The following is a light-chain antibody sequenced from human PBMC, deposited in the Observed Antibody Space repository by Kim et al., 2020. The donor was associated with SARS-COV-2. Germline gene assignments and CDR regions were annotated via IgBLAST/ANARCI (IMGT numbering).Light chain of an antibody. J-gene: IGKJ4*01. CDR1: QGISSY. Sequence: AIRITQSPSSLSASTGDRVTITCRASQGISSYLDWYQQKPGKAPKLLIYAASTLQSGVPSRFSGSGSGTDFTLTISCLQSEDFATYYCQQYYSYPPTFGGGTKVDIK. CDR2: AAS. CDR3: QQYYSYPPT. V-gene: IGKV1-8*01.